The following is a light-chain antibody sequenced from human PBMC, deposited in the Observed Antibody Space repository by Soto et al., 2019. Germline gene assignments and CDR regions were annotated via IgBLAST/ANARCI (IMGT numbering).Light chain of an antibody. CDR2: DAS. CDR3: QHYSLYSPWT. CDR1: QSISNY. J-gene: IGKJ1*01. Sequence: DIPISQSPSSLSATVENRVTIACRASQSISNYLNWYQQRPGKAPKLLIYDASTVQSGVPSRFSGSGSGTEFTLTISSLQPDDSATYYCQHYSLYSPWTFGQGTKV. V-gene: IGKV1-5*01.